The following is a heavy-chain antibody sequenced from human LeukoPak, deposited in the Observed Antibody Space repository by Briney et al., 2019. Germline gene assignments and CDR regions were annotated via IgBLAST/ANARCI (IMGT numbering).Heavy chain of an antibody. CDR3: AKDGGDSYFDY. CDR2: ISARGGTT. CDR1: GFTFSNYD. D-gene: IGHD3-10*01. Sequence: PGGSLRLSCAASGFTFSNYDMSWVRQAPGKGLGWVSAISARGGTTYYADSVKGRFTISRDNSKNTLYLQMNSLRAEDTAVYYCAKDGGDSYFDYWGQGTLVTVSS. J-gene: IGHJ4*02. V-gene: IGHV3-23*01.